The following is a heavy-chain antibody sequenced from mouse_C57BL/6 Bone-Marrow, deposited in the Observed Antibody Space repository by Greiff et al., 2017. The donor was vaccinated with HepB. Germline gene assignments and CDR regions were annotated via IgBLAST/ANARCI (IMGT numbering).Heavy chain of an antibody. J-gene: IGHJ2*01. V-gene: IGHV1-63*01. CDR1: GYTFTNYW. Sequence: QVQLQQSGAELVRPGTSVKMSCKASGYTFTNYWIGWAKQRPGHGLEWIGDIYPGGGYTNYNEKFKGKATLTADKSSSTAYMQFSSLTSEDSAIYYGARRVGITTVVDYFDYWGQGTTLTVSS. CDR2: IYPGGGYT. CDR3: ARRVGITTVVDYFDY. D-gene: IGHD1-1*01.